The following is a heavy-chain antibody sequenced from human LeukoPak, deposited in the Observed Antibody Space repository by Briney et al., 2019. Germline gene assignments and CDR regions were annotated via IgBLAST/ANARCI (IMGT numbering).Heavy chain of an antibody. D-gene: IGHD6-13*01. Sequence: PSQTLSLTCTVSGGSISSGGYYWSWIRQHPGKGLEWIGYIYYSGSTYYNPSLKSRVTISVDTSKNQFSLKLSSVTAADTAVYYCARDVAAAGSSDCFDPWGQGTLVTVSS. CDR3: ARDVAAAGSSDCFDP. CDR2: IYYSGST. V-gene: IGHV4-31*03. J-gene: IGHJ5*02. CDR1: GGSISSGGYY.